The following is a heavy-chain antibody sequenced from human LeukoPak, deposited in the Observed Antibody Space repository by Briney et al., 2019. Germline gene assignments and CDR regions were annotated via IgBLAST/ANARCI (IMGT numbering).Heavy chain of an antibody. J-gene: IGHJ1*01. V-gene: IGHV4-34*01. CDR2: INHSGST. CDR3: ARYLDYGGNSRVFQH. Sequence: PSETLSLTCAVYGGSFSGYYWSWIRQPPGKGLEWIGEINHSGSTNYNPSLKSRVTISVDTSKNQFSLKLSSVTAADTAVYYCARYLDYGGNSRVFQHWGQGTLVTVSS. CDR1: GGSFSGYY. D-gene: IGHD4-23*01.